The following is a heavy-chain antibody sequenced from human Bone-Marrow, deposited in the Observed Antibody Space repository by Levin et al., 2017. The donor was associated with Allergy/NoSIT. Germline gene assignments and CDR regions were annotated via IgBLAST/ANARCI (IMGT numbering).Heavy chain of an antibody. CDR3: ARDPARGYYDSSGYSGDH. V-gene: IGHV3-48*02. CDR1: GFTFRHYT. D-gene: IGHD3-22*01. CDR2: ITSSGDGT. J-gene: IGHJ4*02. Sequence: GESLKISCAASGFTFRHYTMNWVRQAPGKGLEWVSCITSSGDGTYYAGSVKGRFTISRDNAKNSLYLQLNRLRDEDTAMYYCARDPARGYYDSSGYSGDHWGQGTLVTVSS.